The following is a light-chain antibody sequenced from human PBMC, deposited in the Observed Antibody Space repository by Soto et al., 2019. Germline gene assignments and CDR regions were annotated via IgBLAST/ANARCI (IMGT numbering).Light chain of an antibody. CDR2: RAS. CDR3: QEYGSSPLT. J-gene: IGKJ4*01. V-gene: IGKV3-20*01. CDR1: QSVSSNY. Sequence: MVVTQCPSTLSLCTGERATLSCRSSQSVSSNYLAWYQQKPGQAPKVLIYRASIRSTGIPDRFTGSGSGRDFTLTVSRLEPEDLAVYSCQEYGSSPLTFGGGTKVDIK.